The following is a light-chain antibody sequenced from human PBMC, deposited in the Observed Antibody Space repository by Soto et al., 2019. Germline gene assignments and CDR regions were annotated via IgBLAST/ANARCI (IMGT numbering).Light chain of an antibody. CDR3: QQYNSYPWT. Sequence: DIQMTQSPSTLSASVEDRVTFTCLASQSISSWLAWYQQKPGKAPKLLIYKASSLESGVPSRLSGSGYGTELTLTISSLKNDDFETYYCQQYNSYPWTFGHGTKVDIK. CDR2: KAS. J-gene: IGKJ1*01. V-gene: IGKV1-5*03. CDR1: QSISSW.